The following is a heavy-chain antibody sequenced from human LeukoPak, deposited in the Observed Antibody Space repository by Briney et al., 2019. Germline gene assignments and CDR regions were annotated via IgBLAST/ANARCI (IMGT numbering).Heavy chain of an antibody. D-gene: IGHD6-19*01. Sequence: GGPLRLSCAASGFTFSSHAMSWVRQAPGKGLEWVSGISGSGGSTHYADSVKGRFTISRDNSKNTLYVQMNSLRAEDTAVYYCAKGRAGIDYWGQGTLVIVSS. J-gene: IGHJ4*02. V-gene: IGHV3-23*01. CDR1: GFTFSSHA. CDR3: AKGRAGIDY. CDR2: ISGSGGST.